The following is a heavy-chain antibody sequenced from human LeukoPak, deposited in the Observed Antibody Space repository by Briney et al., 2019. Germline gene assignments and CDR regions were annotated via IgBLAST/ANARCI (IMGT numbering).Heavy chain of an antibody. J-gene: IGHJ4*02. Sequence: ASVKVSCKASGYTFTSYGISWVRQAPGQGLEWMGGFDPEDGETIYAQKFQGRVTMTEDTSTDTAYMELSSLRSEDTAVYYCATVPTYYYGSGPHFDYWGQGTLVTVSS. D-gene: IGHD3-10*01. CDR3: ATVPTYYYGSGPHFDY. CDR1: GYTFTSYG. CDR2: FDPEDGET. V-gene: IGHV1-24*01.